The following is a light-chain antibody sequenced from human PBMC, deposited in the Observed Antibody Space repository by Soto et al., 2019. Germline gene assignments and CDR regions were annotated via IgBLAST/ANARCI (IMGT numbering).Light chain of an antibody. Sequence: DIQLTQSPSFLSASVGDRVTITCRASQGISSYLAWYQQKPGKAPNLLIYAAPTLQSGVPSRFSGSGSGTEFTLTISSLRPEDFATYFCQQLDSYPLTFGGGTKVEIK. J-gene: IGKJ4*01. CDR3: QQLDSYPLT. CDR2: AAP. CDR1: QGISSY. V-gene: IGKV1-9*01.